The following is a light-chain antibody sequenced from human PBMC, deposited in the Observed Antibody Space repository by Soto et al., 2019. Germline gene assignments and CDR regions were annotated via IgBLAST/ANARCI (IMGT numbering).Light chain of an antibody. CDR2: DAS. CDR3: QQRKSYPST. CDR1: QSLXSR. V-gene: IGKV1-5*01. Sequence: MQLTQSASTLSASGGDGVTIACLASQSLXSRLAWAQQDPGKAPKVLXPDASTLHSGGPSRLSGSGSATEFTLTISSLHPEDFATYYCQQRKSYPSTFGQGTRLEIK. J-gene: IGKJ5*01.